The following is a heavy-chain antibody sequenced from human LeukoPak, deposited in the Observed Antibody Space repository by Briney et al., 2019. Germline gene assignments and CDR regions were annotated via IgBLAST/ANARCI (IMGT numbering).Heavy chain of an antibody. CDR1: GFTFGDYA. J-gene: IGHJ6*02. V-gene: IGHV3-49*03. CDR2: IRSKAYGGTT. D-gene: IGHD5-18*01. Sequence: GSLRLSCTASGFTFGDYAMSWFRQAPGKGLEWVGFIRSKAYGGTTDYAASVRGRFTISRDDSKSIAYLQMNSLQTEDTAVYYCTRSGYSYGWHYYGMDVWGQGTTVTVSS. CDR3: TRSGYSYGWHYYGMDV.